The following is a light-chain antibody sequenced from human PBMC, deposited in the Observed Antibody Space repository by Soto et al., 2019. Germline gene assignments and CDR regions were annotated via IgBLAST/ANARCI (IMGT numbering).Light chain of an antibody. Sequence: QSVLTQPASVSGSPGQSITISCTGTSSDIGGYIYVSWYQQHPGRAPKLMIYEVSNRPSGVSNRFSASKSGSTASLTISGLQAEDEADYYCSSYTSRTSWVFGGGTKLTVL. CDR3: SSYTSRTSWV. CDR1: SSDIGGYIY. V-gene: IGLV2-14*01. CDR2: EVS. J-gene: IGLJ3*02.